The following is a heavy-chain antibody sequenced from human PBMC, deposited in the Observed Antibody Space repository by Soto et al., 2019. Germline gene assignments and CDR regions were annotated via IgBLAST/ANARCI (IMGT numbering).Heavy chain of an antibody. CDR2: IYYSGST. CDR1: GGSISSYY. J-gene: IGHJ5*02. D-gene: IGHD6-13*01. CDR3: ARDGPYSSSWYKTVGWFDP. Sequence: SETLSLTCTVSGGSISSYYWSWIRQPPGKGLEWIGYIYYSGSTNYNPSLKSRVTISVDTSKNQFSLKLSSVTAADTAVYYCARDGPYSSSWYKTVGWFDPWGQGTLVTVSS. V-gene: IGHV4-59*01.